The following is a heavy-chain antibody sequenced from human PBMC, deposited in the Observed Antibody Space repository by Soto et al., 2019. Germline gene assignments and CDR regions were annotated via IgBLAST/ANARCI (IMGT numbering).Heavy chain of an antibody. CDR1: RVTYSSST. CDR3: ARDPAPPGYCSGGSCYSNYYYMDV. CDR2: IIPILGIA. D-gene: IGHD2-15*01. J-gene: IGHJ6*03. V-gene: IGHV1-69*04. Sequence: SSKAPRVTYSSSTRRWPHHYQKQGLEWMGRIIPILGIANYAQKFQGRVTITADKSTSTAYMELSSLRSEDTAVYYCARDPAPPGYCSGGSCYSNYYYMDVWGKGTTVTVSS.